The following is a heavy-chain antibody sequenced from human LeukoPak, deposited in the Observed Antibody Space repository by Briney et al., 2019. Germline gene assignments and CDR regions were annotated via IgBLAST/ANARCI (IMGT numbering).Heavy chain of an antibody. V-gene: IGHV4-61*01. CDR1: GPPVNIGNYY. J-gene: IGHJ5*02. CDR3: VRDFRTWGHSYNWFDL. CDR2: ISHIGST. Sequence: PSDPLSLPCTVSGPPVNIGNYYGPWIPQPPAKVLEWIGYISHIGSTNYHPFPKSRVTISVDTSKNQFSLRLSSVTAADTAVYYCVRDFRTWGHSYNWFDLWGQGTLVTVSS. D-gene: IGHD3/OR15-3a*01.